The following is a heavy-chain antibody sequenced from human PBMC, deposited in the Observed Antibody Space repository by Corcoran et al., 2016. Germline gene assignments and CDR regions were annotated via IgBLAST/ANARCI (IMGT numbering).Heavy chain of an antibody. D-gene: IGHD5-18*01. CDR1: GYSFTSYW. CDR3: AGYGVGLWSNFDD. Sequence: EVQLVQSGAEVKKPGESLKISCKGSGYSFTSYWIGWVRQMPGKGLEWMGIIYPGDSDTRYSPSFQGPVTISAAKSISTAYLQWSSLKASDRARYYGAGYGVGLWSNFDDWGQGTLVTVSS. V-gene: IGHV5-51*01. J-gene: IGHJ4*02. CDR2: IYPGDSDT.